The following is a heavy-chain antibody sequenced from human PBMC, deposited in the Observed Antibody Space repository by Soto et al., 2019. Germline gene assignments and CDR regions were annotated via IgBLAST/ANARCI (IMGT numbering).Heavy chain of an antibody. Sequence: SETLSLTCAVYSGSLTTHYWSWIRQPPGKGLEWIGEIHHSGSTNYNPSLKSRVTISVDTSRSQFSLKLTSVTAADTAVYYCATHPPFGVIPVAIEDHWLDPWGQGTLDTFSS. V-gene: IGHV4-34*01. CDR1: SGSLTTHY. CDR3: ATHPPFGVIPVAIEDHWLDP. CDR2: IHHSGST. D-gene: IGHD2-2*01. J-gene: IGHJ5*02.